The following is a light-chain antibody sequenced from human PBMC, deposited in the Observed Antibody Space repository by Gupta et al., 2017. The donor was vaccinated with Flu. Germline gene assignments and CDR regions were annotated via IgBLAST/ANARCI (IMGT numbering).Light chain of an antibody. J-gene: IGKJ4*01. V-gene: IGKV3-11*01. Sequence: EIVLTQSPATLSLSPGERATLSCRASQSVSSYLAWYQQKPGQAPRLLIYDASNRATGIPARFSGSGSGTDFTLTISSQEPEDFAVYYWQQRSNWLTFGGGTKVEIK. CDR3: QQRSNWLT. CDR2: DAS. CDR1: QSVSSY.